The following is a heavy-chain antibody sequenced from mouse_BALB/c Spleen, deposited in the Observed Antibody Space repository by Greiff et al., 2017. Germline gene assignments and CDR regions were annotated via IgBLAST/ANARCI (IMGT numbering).Heavy chain of an antibody. CDR3: ARGVDY. J-gene: IGHJ2*01. CDR2: ISSGSSTI. Sequence: DVKLVESGGGLVQPGGSRKLSCAASGFTFSSFGMHWVRQAPEKGLEWVAYISSGSSTIYYADTVKGRFTISRDNPKNTLFLQMTSLRSEDTAMYYCARGVDYWGQGTTLTVSS. CDR1: GFTFSSFG. V-gene: IGHV5-17*02.